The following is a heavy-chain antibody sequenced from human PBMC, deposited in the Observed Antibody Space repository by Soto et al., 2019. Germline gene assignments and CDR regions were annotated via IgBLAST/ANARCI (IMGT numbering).Heavy chain of an antibody. D-gene: IGHD6-19*01. J-gene: IGHJ3*01. CDR1: GGSFSGYF. V-gene: IGHV4-34*01. CDR2: VNHNGRN. Sequence: SETLSLTCAVYGGSFSGYFWNWIRQTPGKGLEWIGKVNHNGRNNYNPSLKSRVTISLDMSKNQISLKLTSATAADTVVYYCARGGSSDWQVAFDFWGQGTMVTVSS. CDR3: ARGGSSDWQVAFDF.